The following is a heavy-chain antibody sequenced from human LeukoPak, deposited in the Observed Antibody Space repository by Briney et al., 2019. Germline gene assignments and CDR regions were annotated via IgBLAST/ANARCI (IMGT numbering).Heavy chain of an antibody. V-gene: IGHV3-30*02. CDR2: IRYDGSNK. Sequence: GGSLRLSCAASGFTFSSYGMHWVRQTPGKGLEWVAFIRYDGSNKYYADSVKGRFTISRDNSKNTLYLQMNSLRAEDTAVYYCAKGTSSGWYSIDYWGQGTLVTVSS. CDR3: AKGTSSGWYSIDY. J-gene: IGHJ4*02. CDR1: GFTFSSYG. D-gene: IGHD6-19*01.